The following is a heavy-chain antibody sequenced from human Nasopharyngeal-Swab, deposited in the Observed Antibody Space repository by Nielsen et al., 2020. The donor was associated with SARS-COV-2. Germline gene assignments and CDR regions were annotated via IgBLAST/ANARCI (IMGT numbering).Heavy chain of an antibody. Sequence: WIRQPPGKGLEWVSSISSSSSYIYYADSVKGRFTISRDNAKNSLYLQMNSLRAEDTAVYYCARDHPHTAIDYWGQGILVTVSS. CDR2: ISSSSSYI. J-gene: IGHJ4*02. D-gene: IGHD5-18*01. V-gene: IGHV3-21*01. CDR3: ARDHPHTAIDY.